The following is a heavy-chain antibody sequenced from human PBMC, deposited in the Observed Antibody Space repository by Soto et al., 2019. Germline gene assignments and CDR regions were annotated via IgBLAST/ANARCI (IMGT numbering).Heavy chain of an antibody. CDR3: ARDLGGSYYAPVDX. D-gene: IGHD1-26*01. CDR1: GYTFTSYG. Sequence: ASVKVSCKASGYTFTSYGISWVRQAPGQGLEWMGWISAYNGNKKYAQKLQGRVTMTTDTSTSTAYMELRSLRSDDTAVYYCARDLGGSYYAPVDXSGQGTVVTVSS. V-gene: IGHV1-18*01. J-gene: IGHJ4*02. CDR2: ISAYNGNK.